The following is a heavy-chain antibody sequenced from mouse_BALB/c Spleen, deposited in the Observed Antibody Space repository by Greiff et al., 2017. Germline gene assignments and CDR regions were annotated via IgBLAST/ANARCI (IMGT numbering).Heavy chain of an antibody. CDR1: GFSLTSYD. CDR2: IWTGGGT. J-gene: IGHJ1*01. V-gene: IGHV2-9-2*01. CDR3: VIEWLYYGSSYEWYFDV. D-gene: IGHD1-1*01. Sequence: QVQLKESGPGLVAPSQSLSITCTVSGFSLTSYDISWIRQPPGKGLEWLGVIWTGGGTNYNSAFMSRLSISKDNSKSQVFLKMNSLQTDDTAIYYCVIEWLYYGSSYEWYFDVWGAGTTVTVSS.